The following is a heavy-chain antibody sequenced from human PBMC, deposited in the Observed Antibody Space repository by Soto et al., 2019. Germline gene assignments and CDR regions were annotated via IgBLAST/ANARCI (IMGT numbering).Heavy chain of an antibody. Sequence: GGSLKLSCGASGFTFSNYYLSWIRQAPGKGLEWVSYVSSTGRTIYYADSVKGRCTVSRDNAQNSLSLKLNSRRSEDTAVYYCARSYSSGWEFDYWGQGTQVTVSS. CDR2: VSSTGRTI. J-gene: IGHJ4*02. CDR3: ARSYSSGWEFDY. D-gene: IGHD6-19*01. CDR1: GFTFSNYY. V-gene: IGHV3-11*01.